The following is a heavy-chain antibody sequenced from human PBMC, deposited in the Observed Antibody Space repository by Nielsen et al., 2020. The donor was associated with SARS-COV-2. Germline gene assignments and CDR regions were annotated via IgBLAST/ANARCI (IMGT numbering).Heavy chain of an antibody. V-gene: IGHV4-59*08. Sequence: SETLSLTCAVSRGTITTYSWHWIRQSPGKGLEWIGYIHYSGSTNYNPSFKSRVTISVDTSKNQFSLKLSSVTAADAALYYCASHSIQTWLLDNWGQGTLVTVPS. CDR2: IHYSGST. D-gene: IGHD5-18*01. J-gene: IGHJ4*02. CDR3: ASHSIQTWLLDN. CDR1: RGTITTYS.